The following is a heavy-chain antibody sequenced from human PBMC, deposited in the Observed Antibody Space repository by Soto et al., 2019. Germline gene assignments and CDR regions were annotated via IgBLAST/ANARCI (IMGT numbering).Heavy chain of an antibody. V-gene: IGHV5-51*01. CDR1: GYSFSNQW. J-gene: IGHJ6*02. CDR3: ARRAAAENYYYHGMDV. Sequence: GESLKISCXGSGYSFSNQWIAWVRQMPGKGLEWMGIIYPGDSDTRYSPSFQGQVTISADKSISTAYLQWSSLQASDTAMYYCARRAAAENYYYHGMDVWGQGTTVTVSS. CDR2: IYPGDSDT. D-gene: IGHD6-13*01.